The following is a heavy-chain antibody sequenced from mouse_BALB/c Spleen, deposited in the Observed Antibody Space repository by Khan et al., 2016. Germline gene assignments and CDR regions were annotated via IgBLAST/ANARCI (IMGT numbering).Heavy chain of an antibody. V-gene: IGHV14-3*02. J-gene: IGHJ2*01. Sequence: VQLQQSGAELVKPGASVKLSCTASGFSIQDTYIHWVRQRPEQGLDWIGRIDPPNDNTKYDPKFQGKATITADTSSNTAYLQLSSLTYEDTAVYCCARMDYGDYWGQGTTLTVSS. CDR1: GFSIQDTY. CDR3: ARMDYGDY. CDR2: IDPPNDNT. D-gene: IGHD1-1*01.